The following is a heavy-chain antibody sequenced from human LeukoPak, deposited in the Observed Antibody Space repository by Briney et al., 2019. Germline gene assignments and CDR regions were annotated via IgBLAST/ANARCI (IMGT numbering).Heavy chain of an antibody. Sequence: PSQTLSLTCTVSGSSISSGSYYWSWIRQPAGKGLEWIGRIYTSGSTNYNPSLMSRVTISVDTSKNQFSLKLSSVTAADTAVYYCARASKDYYDSSGYIGYWGQGTLVTVSS. V-gene: IGHV4-61*02. J-gene: IGHJ4*02. D-gene: IGHD3-22*01. CDR3: ARASKDYYDSSGYIGY. CDR1: GSSISSGSYY. CDR2: IYTSGST.